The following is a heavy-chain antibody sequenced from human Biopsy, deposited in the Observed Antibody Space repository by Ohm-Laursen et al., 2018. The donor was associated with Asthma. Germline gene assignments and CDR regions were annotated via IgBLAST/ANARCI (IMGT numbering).Heavy chain of an antibody. D-gene: IGHD1-20*01. CDR3: AKGRYKWNDGYYGLDV. CDR1: GFTFGDYW. V-gene: IGHV3-30*18. CDR2: IAYDGSKK. Sequence: SLRLSCAATGFTFGDYWMNWVRQAPGKGLEWVAVIAYDGSKKYYADSVKDRFTISRDNSKNTLYLQMNSLRGEDTAVYYCAKGRYKWNDGYYGLDVWGQGTTVTVS. J-gene: IGHJ6*02.